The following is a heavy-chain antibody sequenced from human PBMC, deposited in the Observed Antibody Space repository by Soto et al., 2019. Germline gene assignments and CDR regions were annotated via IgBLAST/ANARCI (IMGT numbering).Heavy chain of an antibody. J-gene: IGHJ4*02. CDR2: FSPIFGTT. Sequence: QVQLVQSGAEVKKPGSSVKVSCKASGGTFRNYAISWVRQAPGQGLEWMGGFSPIFGTTNYAQKLQGRVXIXADXSTSTTYMELSSLRSEDTAVYYCAVRSGTFYYFDYWGQGTLVTVSS. CDR1: GGTFRNYA. V-gene: IGHV1-69*12. CDR3: AVRSGTFYYFDY. D-gene: IGHD3-10*01.